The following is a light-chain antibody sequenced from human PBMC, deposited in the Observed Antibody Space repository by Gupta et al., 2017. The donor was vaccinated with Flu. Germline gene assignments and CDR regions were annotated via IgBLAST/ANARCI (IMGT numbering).Light chain of an antibody. Sequence: IVLTQSPATLSLSPGDRVTVSCRASQTVHTNYLAWYQHKAGQAPRLLIYATSTRATGVPDRFSGSGSGTDYTLTISRRELDDFATYYCQHFGNSPLYSFGQGTNLEMK. CDR3: QHFGNSPLYS. J-gene: IGKJ2*03. CDR1: QTVHTNY. V-gene: IGKV3-20*01. CDR2: ATS.